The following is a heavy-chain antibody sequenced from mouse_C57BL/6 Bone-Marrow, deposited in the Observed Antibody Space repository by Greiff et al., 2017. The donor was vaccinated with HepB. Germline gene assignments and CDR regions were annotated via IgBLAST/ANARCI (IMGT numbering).Heavy chain of an antibody. CDR2: IDPNSGGT. Sequence: QVQLQQPGAELVKPGASVKLSCKASGYTFTSYWMHWVKQRPGRGLEWIGRIDPNSGGTKYNEKFKSKATLTVDKSSSTAYMQLSSLTSEDSAVYYCAILLYGSSYVWYFDVWGTGTTVTVSS. CDR3: AILLYGSSYVWYFDV. V-gene: IGHV1-62-3*01. D-gene: IGHD1-1*01. J-gene: IGHJ1*03. CDR1: GYTFTSYW.